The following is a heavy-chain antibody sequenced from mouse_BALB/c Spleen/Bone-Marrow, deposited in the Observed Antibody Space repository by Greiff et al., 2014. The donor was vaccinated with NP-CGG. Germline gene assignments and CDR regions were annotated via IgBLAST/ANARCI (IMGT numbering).Heavy chain of an antibody. CDR2: IHYSGST. J-gene: IGHJ3*01. V-gene: IGHV3-1*02. CDR1: GYSTTSGYS. D-gene: IGHD2-1*01. CDR3: ARREGNHAAWFAY. Sequence: EVQLQQSGPDLVKPSQSLSLACTVTGYSTTSGYSWHWIRQFPGNKLEWMGYIHYSGSTNYNPSLKSRISITRDTSKNQFFLQLNSVSTEDTATYYCARREGNHAAWFAYWGQGTLVTVSA.